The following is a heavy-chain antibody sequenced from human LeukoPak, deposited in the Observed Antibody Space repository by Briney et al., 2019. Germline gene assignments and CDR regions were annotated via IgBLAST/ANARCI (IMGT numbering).Heavy chain of an antibody. V-gene: IGHV4-59*08. CDR2: IHYSGST. Sequence: SETLSLTCTVSGGSISSYYWSWIRQPPGKGLEWIGYIHYSGSTNYNPSLKGRVAISVDTSKSQFSLKLSSVTAADTAVYYCARQAAGTVDYWGQGTLVTVSS. CDR3: ARQAAGTVDY. J-gene: IGHJ4*02. D-gene: IGHD6-13*01. CDR1: GGSISSYY.